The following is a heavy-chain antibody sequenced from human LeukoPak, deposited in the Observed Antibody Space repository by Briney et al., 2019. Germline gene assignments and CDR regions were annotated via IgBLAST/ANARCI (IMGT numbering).Heavy chain of an antibody. J-gene: IGHJ3*02. CDR1: GFTFSSYW. D-gene: IGHD4-17*01. CDR3: ARPDYGDNDAFDI. V-gene: IGHV3-7*01. CDR2: IKQDGSEK. Sequence: PGGSLRLSCAASGFTFSSYWMSWVRQAPGKGLEWVANIKQDGSEKYYVDSVKGRFTNSRDNAKNSLYLQMNSLRAEDTAVYYCARPDYGDNDAFDIWGQGTMVTVSS.